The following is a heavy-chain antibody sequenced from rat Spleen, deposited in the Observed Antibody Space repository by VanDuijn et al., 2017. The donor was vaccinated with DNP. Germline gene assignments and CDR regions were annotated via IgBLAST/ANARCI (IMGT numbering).Heavy chain of an antibody. J-gene: IGHJ3*01. Sequence: EVQLQESGPGLVKPSQSLSLTCSVTGYSITRNYWGWIRKFPENKLEWMGHINGAGSTNYNPSLKSRISITRDTSKNQFFLRVNSVTTEDTATYYCARSGYNTDYYHLGAYWGQGTLVTVSS. V-gene: IGHV3-3*01. D-gene: IGHD1-6*01. CDR1: GYSITRNY. CDR2: INGAGST. CDR3: ARSGYNTDYYHLGAY.